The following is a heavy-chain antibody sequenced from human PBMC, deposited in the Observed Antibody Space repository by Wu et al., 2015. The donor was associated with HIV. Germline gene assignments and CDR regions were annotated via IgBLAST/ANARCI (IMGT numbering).Heavy chain of an antibody. CDR1: GYTFTSYG. D-gene: IGHD3-16*02. CDR2: INPKSGGT. Sequence: QVQLVQSGAEVKKPGASVKVSCKASGYTFTSYGISWVRQAPGQGLEWMGWINPKSGGTNYAQKFQDRVTMTRDTSISTAXMDLSRLTYDDTAVYYCTRDQHATLPPTCLSFDYRGDQGTRVTVSS. CDR3: TRDQHATLPPTCLSFDYR. V-gene: IGHV1-2*02. J-gene: IGHJ3*01.